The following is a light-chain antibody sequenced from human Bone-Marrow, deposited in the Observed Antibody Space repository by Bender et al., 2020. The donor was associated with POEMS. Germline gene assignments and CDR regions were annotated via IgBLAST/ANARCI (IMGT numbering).Light chain of an antibody. J-gene: IGLJ3*02. V-gene: IGLV1-44*01. Sequence: SVLTQPPSASGTPGQRVTISCSGSGSNIGGYPVNWYQQLPGTAPRLLIYTNNERPSGVPDRFSGSKSGTSASLAITGRQSDDEAIYFCVAWDASLNGWVFGGGTKLTVL. CDR1: GSNIGGYP. CDR2: TNN. CDR3: VAWDASLNGWV.